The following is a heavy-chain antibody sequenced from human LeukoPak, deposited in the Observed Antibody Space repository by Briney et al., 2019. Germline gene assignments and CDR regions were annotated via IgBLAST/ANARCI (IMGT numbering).Heavy chain of an antibody. V-gene: IGHV3-23*01. D-gene: IGHD2-2*01. J-gene: IGHJ6*02. CDR1: GFTFSSYT. Sequence: PGGSLRLSCAASGFTFSSYTMSWVRQAPGKGLEWVSPFSGSGGSAYYADSVKGRFTISRDNSKNTLYLQMNSLRAEDTAVYYCARDREGYCSSTSCPYYYGMDVRGQGTTVTVSS. CDR2: FSGSGGSA. CDR3: ARDREGYCSSTSCPYYYGMDV.